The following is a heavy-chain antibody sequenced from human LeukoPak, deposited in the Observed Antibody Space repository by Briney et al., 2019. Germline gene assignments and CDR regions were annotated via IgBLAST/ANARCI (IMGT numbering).Heavy chain of an antibody. CDR3: ARDLAGQYCSSTTYCTFIRDTYFDY. CDR2: FDPEDGET. D-gene: IGHD2-2*02. Sequence: PAASVKVSCKASGYTFTGYYMHWVRQAPGKGLEWMGVFDPEDGETIYAQKFQGRVTMTEDTSTDTAYMELSSLRSEDTAVYYCARDLAGQYCSSTTYCTFIRDTYFDYWGQGTLVTVSS. V-gene: IGHV1-24*01. CDR1: GYTFTGYY. J-gene: IGHJ4*02.